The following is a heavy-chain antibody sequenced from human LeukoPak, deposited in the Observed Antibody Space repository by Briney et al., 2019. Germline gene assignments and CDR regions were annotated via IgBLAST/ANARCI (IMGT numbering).Heavy chain of an antibody. CDR2: IYYSGST. CDR1: GGSISSSSYY. J-gene: IGHJ5*02. CDR3: ARSPSYGGIAAAGTSVDYWFDP. V-gene: IGHV4-39*07. Sequence: SETLSLTCTVSGGSISSSSYYWGWIRQPPGKGLEWIGSIYYSGSTYYNPSLKSRVNISVDTSKNQFSLKLSSVTAADTAVYYCARSPSYGGIAAAGTSVDYWFDPWGQGTLVTVSS. D-gene: IGHD6-13*01.